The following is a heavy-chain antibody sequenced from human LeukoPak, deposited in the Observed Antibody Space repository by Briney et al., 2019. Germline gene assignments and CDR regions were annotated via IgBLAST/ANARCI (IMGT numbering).Heavy chain of an antibody. V-gene: IGHV3-9*03. CDR2: ISWNSGSI. Sequence: GRSLRLSCAAFGFTFDDYAMHWVRQAPGKGLEWVSGISWNSGSIGYADSVKGRFTISRDNAKNSLYLQMNSLRAEDIALYYCAKEGGRYYMDVWGKGTTVTVSS. D-gene: IGHD1-26*01. J-gene: IGHJ6*03. CDR3: AKEGGRYYMDV. CDR1: GFTFDDYA.